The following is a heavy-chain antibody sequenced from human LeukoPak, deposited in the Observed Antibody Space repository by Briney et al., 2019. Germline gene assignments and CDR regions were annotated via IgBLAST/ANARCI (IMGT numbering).Heavy chain of an antibody. CDR2: IIPIFGTA. V-gene: IGHV1-69*05. J-gene: IGHJ4*02. Sequence: SVKVSCKASGGTFSSYAISWVRQAPGQGLEWMGGIIPIFGTANYAQKFQGRVTMTTDTSTSTAYMELRSLRSDDTAVYYCARDGFGGSYWYYFDYWGQGTLVTVSS. D-gene: IGHD1-26*01. CDR3: ARDGFGGSYWYYFDY. CDR1: GGTFSSYA.